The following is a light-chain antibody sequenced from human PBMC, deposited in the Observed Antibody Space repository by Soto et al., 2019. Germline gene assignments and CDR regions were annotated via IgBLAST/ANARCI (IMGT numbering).Light chain of an antibody. V-gene: IGLV2-14*01. CDR1: SSDVGAYSY. Sequence: QSVLTQPAAVPGSPGQSITISCTGTSSDVGAYSYVSWYQQHPGKAPKLIIYDVSDRPSGISNRFSGSKSDNTASLTISGLQAEDEAEYYCSSYTSSRTYVFGTGTKVTVL. CDR3: SSYTSSRTYV. CDR2: DVS. J-gene: IGLJ1*01.